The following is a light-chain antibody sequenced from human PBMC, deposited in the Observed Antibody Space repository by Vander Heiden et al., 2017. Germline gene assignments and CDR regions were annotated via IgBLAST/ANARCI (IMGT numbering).Light chain of an antibody. CDR3: QSYDSSLSV. CDR1: SSNIGAGYD. J-gene: IGLJ2*01. V-gene: IGLV1-40*01. Sequence: QSVLTQPPSVSGAPGPRVTISCPGSSSNIGAGYDVHWYQQRPGTAPKLLIYGNSNRPSGVPDRFSGSKPGTSASLAITGLQAEDEADYYCQSYDSSLSVFGGGTKLNVL. CDR2: GNS.